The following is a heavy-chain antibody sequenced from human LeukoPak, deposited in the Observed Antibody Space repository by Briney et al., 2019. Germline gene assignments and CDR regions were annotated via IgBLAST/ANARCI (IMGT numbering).Heavy chain of an antibody. J-gene: IGHJ6*03. D-gene: IGHD5-12*01. CDR3: AKGIGYEAQDYYYYMDV. Sequence: GGSLRLSCAASGFTFSSYGMHWVRQAPGKGLEWVSFIRNDGSNKYYADSVKGRFTISRDNSKNTLCLQVNSLRNEDTAVYYCAKGIGYEAQDYYYYMDVWGKGTTVTISS. CDR2: IRNDGSNK. V-gene: IGHV3-30*02. CDR1: GFTFSSYG.